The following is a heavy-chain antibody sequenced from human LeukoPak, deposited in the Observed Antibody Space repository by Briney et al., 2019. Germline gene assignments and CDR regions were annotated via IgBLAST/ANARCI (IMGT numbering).Heavy chain of an antibody. V-gene: IGHV4-59*01. CDR3: ARVFYPSSFDY. J-gene: IGHJ4*02. CDR2: IYYSGST. Sequence: SSETLSLTCTVSGGSISSYYWSWIRQPPGKGLEWIGYIYYSGSTNYNPSLKSRVTISVDTSKNQFSLKLSSVTAADTAVYYCARVFYPSSFDYWGQGTLVTVSS. D-gene: IGHD2/OR15-2a*01. CDR1: GGSISSYY.